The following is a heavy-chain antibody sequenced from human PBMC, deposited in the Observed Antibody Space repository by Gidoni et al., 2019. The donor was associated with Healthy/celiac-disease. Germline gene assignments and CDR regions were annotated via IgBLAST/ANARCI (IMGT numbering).Heavy chain of an antibody. V-gene: IGHV4-39*07. CDR3: ASISAAGYSSGWDY. Sequence: QLQLQESGPGLVKPSETLSLPCTVSGGSISSSSYYWGWIRQPPGKGLEWIGSIYSSGSTYYNPSLKSRVTISVDTSKNQFSLKLSSVTAADTAVYYCASISAAGYSSGWDYWGQGTLVTVSS. D-gene: IGHD6-19*01. CDR1: GGSISSSSYY. J-gene: IGHJ4*02. CDR2: IYSSGST.